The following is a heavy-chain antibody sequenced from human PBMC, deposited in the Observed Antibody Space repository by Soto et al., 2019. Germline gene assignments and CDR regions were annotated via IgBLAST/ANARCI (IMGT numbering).Heavy chain of an antibody. CDR2: IYYAGST. CDR3: ARNRVREGRHYGLDV. J-gene: IGHJ6*02. Sequence: SETLSLTCTVSGGSFSPNYWAWIRQPPGKGLEWVGYIYYAGSTSYNPSLKSRVTLSLETSKSQFSLRLTSVTASDTAVYYCARNRVREGRHYGLDVWGQGTTVTVSS. V-gene: IGHV4-59*08. CDR1: GGSFSPNY.